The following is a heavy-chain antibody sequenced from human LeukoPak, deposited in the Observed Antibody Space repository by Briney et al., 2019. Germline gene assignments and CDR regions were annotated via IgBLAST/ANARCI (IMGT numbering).Heavy chain of an antibody. CDR1: GFTFSNYA. CDR2: ILGSAGST. Sequence: QPGGSLRLSCAASGFTFSNYAMTWVRQAPGKGLEWVSSILGSAGSTYYADSVKGRLTISRDNSKNTLYLQMNSLRAEDTAVYYCAKTPCGADCYTTFDYWGQGALVTVSS. J-gene: IGHJ4*02. D-gene: IGHD2-21*02. CDR3: AKTPCGADCYTTFDY. V-gene: IGHV3-23*01.